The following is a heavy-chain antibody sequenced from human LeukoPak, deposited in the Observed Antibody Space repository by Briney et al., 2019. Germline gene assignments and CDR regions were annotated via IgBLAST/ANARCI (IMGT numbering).Heavy chain of an antibody. CDR2: ISAYNGNT. J-gene: IGHJ4*02. Sequence: ASVKVSCKASGYTFTSYGISWVRQAPGQGLEWMGWISAYNGNTKYAQKVQGRVTMITDTSTNTAYMELGSLRSDDTAVYYCVRDGPDRRDGYDWDYWGQGTLVTVSS. V-gene: IGHV1-18*01. CDR1: GYTFTSYG. CDR3: VRDGPDRRDGYDWDY. D-gene: IGHD5-24*01.